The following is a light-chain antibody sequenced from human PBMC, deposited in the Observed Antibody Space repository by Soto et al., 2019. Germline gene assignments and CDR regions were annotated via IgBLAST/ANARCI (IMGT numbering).Light chain of an antibody. CDR3: SSHTSGSPPV. Sequence: PAAGRGWPGKSIAISCTGTFSDVGGYDYVSWYQQHPDKAPKLMIYEVTKRPSGVSNRFSGSKSGNTASLTISGLQPEDEADYYCSSHTSGSPPVFGSGTKVT. CDR2: EVT. J-gene: IGLJ1*01. CDR1: FSDVGGYDY. V-gene: IGLV2-14*01.